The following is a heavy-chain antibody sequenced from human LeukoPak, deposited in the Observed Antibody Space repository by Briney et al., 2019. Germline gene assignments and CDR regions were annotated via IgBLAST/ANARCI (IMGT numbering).Heavy chain of an antibody. CDR3: ARQDHNGYGMGV. V-gene: IGHV4-59*01. CDR2: IYYSGTT. Sequence: KPSETLSLTCTVSGGSMSSYYWSWIRQPPGKGLEWIGYIYYSGTTKYNPSLKNRVTISLDTSKNQFSLKVNSLTAADTAVYYCARQDHNGYGMGVWGQGTTVTVSS. D-gene: IGHD2-8*01. CDR1: GGSMSSYY. J-gene: IGHJ6*02.